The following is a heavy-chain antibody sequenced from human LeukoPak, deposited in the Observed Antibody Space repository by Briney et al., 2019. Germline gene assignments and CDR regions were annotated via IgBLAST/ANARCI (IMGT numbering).Heavy chain of an antibody. CDR2: IYYSGST. CDR1: GSSISPYY. Sequence: SETPSLTCTVSGSSISPYYWSWIRQPPGGGLEWTGYIYYSGSTNYNPSLRSRVTISLDTSTNQFSLKLTSVTDADTAVYYCARGTKTGNTGYDWSYWGQGSLVTVSS. D-gene: IGHD5-12*01. V-gene: IGHV4-59*01. CDR3: ARGTKTGNTGYDWSY. J-gene: IGHJ4*02.